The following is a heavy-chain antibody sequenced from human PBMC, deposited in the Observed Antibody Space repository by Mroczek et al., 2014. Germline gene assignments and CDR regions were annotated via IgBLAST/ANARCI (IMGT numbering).Heavy chain of an antibody. V-gene: IGHV4-61*02. CDR3: AREGIAVAGGNY. J-gene: IGHJ4*02. Sequence: QVQLQQSGPGLVKPSQTLSLTCTVSGGSISSGSYYWSWIRQPAGKGLEWIGRIYTSGSTNYNPSLKSRVTISVDTSKNQFSLKLSSVTAADTAVYYCAREGIAVAGGNYWGQGTLVTVSS. CDR1: GGSISSGSYY. D-gene: IGHD6-19*01. CDR2: IYTSGST.